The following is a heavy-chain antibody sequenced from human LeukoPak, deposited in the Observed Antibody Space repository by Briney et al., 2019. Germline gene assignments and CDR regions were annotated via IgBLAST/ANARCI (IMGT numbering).Heavy chain of an antibody. CDR2: INHSGST. J-gene: IGHJ6*02. CDR1: GGSFSGYY. V-gene: IGHV4-34*01. Sequence: PSETLSLTCAVYGGSFSGYYWSWIRQPPGKGLEWIGEINHSGSTNYNPSLKSRVTIPVDTSKNQFSLKLSSVTAADTAVYYCASGSYCSSTSCLGMDVWGQGTTVTVSS. D-gene: IGHD2-2*01. CDR3: ASGSYCSSTSCLGMDV.